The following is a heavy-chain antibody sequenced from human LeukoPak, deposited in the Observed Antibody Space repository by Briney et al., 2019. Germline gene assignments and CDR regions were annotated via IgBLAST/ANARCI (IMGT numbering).Heavy chain of an antibody. Sequence: PSETLSLTCTVSGYSISSGYYWGWIRQPPGKGLEWIGSNYHSGSTYYNPSLKSRVTISVDTSKNQFSLKLSSVTAADTAVYYCAREPTRKDGYEPFDYWGQGTLVTVSS. V-gene: IGHV4-38-2*02. CDR2: NYHSGST. J-gene: IGHJ4*02. D-gene: IGHD5-24*01. CDR1: GYSISSGYY. CDR3: AREPTRKDGYEPFDY.